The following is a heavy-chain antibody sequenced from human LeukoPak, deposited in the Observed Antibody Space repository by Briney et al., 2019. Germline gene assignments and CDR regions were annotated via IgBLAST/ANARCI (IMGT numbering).Heavy chain of an antibody. J-gene: IGHJ5*02. V-gene: IGHV4-59*01. Sequence: SETLSLTCTVSGGSISSYYWSWIRQPPGKGLEWIGYIYYSGSTNYNPSLKSRVTISVDTSKNQSSLKLSSVTAADTAVYYCARAYDSSGYDWFDPWGQGTLVTVSS. D-gene: IGHD3-22*01. CDR2: IYYSGST. CDR1: GGSISSYY. CDR3: ARAYDSSGYDWFDP.